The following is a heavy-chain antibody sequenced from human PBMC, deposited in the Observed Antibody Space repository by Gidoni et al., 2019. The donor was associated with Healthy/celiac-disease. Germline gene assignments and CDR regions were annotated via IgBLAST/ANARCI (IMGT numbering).Heavy chain of an antibody. D-gene: IGHD3-9*01. Sequence: EVQLLESGGGLVQPGGSLRLSCAASGFTFSSYAMSWVRQAPGKGLEWVSAISGRGGSTYYADSVKGRFTISRDNSKNTLYLQMNSLRAEDTAVYYCAKGELRYFDWLGYWGQGTLVTVSS. CDR3: AKGELRYFDWLGY. J-gene: IGHJ4*02. CDR1: GFTFSSYA. CDR2: ISGRGGST. V-gene: IGHV3-23*01.